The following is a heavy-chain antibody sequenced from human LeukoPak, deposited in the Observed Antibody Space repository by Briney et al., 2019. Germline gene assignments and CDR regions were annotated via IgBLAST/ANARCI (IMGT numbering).Heavy chain of an antibody. CDR3: ARDRRGYCSSTSCYAAGRRYYYYYGMDV. D-gene: IGHD2-2*01. CDR2: IYSGGSA. V-gene: IGHV3-53*01. Sequence: GGSLRLSCAASGFIVSNNYMSWVRQAPGKGLEWVSVIYSGGSAYYADTVKGRFTISRDKTKNTLYLQMNSLRADDAAVYYCARDRRGYCSSTSCYAAGRRYYYYYGMDVWGQGTTVTVSS. CDR1: GFIVSNNY. J-gene: IGHJ6*02.